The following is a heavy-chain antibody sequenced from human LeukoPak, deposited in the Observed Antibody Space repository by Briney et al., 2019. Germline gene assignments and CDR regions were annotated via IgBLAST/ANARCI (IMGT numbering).Heavy chain of an antibody. V-gene: IGHV3-11*04. CDR2: ISSSGSTI. CDR3: ARTVVVPAAIDPDAFDI. J-gene: IGHJ3*02. D-gene: IGHD2-2*02. CDR1: GFTFSDYY. Sequence: PGGSLRLSCAASGFTFSDYYMSWIRQAPGKGLEWVSHISSSGSTIYYADSVKGRFTISRDNAKNSLYLQMNSLRAEDTAVYYCARTVVVPAAIDPDAFDIWGQGTMVTVSS.